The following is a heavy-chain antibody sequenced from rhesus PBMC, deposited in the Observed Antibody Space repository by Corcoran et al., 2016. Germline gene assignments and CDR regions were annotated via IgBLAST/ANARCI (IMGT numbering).Heavy chain of an antibody. CDR3: SRVGDTEYFEF. Sequence: QLQLRESGPGLVKPSETLSLTCAVSDGSISRNYWRWLRQPPGTGLECIGRISGSGGITDYNPSLKSRVTSSTDTSKNQSSLKLSSVTAADTGVYYCSRVGDTEYFEFWGQGALVTVSS. D-gene: IGHD5-42*01. CDR2: ISGSGGIT. CDR1: DGSISRNY. J-gene: IGHJ1*01. V-gene: IGHV4-173*01.